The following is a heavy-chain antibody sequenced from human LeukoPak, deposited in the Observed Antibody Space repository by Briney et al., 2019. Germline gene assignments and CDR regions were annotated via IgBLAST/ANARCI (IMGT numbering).Heavy chain of an antibody. Sequence: GGSLRLSCAASGFTFSSYEMNWVRQAPGKGLEWVSYISSSGSTIYYADSVRGRFTISRDNAKNSLYLQMNSLGAEDTAVYYCAELGITMIGGVWGKGTTVTISS. V-gene: IGHV3-48*03. J-gene: IGHJ6*04. D-gene: IGHD3-10*02. CDR2: ISSSGSTI. CDR3: AELGITMIGGV. CDR1: GFTFSSYE.